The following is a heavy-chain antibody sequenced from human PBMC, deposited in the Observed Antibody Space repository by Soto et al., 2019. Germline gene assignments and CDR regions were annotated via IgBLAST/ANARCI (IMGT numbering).Heavy chain of an antibody. Sequence: EVQLLESGGGLVQPGGSLRLSCAASGFTLSSYAMSWVRQAPGKGLEWVSAISGSGGSTYYADSVKGRFTISRDNSKNTLYLQMNSLRAEDTAVYYCAKDLDSSGWPTFVGDYWGQGTLVTVSS. D-gene: IGHD6-19*01. CDR1: GFTLSSYA. V-gene: IGHV3-23*01. J-gene: IGHJ4*02. CDR3: AKDLDSSGWPTFVGDY. CDR2: ISGSGGST.